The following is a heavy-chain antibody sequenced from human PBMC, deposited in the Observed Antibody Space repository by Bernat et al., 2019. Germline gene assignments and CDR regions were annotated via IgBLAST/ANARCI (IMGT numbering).Heavy chain of an antibody. J-gene: IGHJ4*02. CDR1: GFTFSSYA. CDR3: AKDPGGYGFGGVRDY. CDR2: ISGSGGST. Sequence: EVQLVESGGGLVQPGGSLRLSCAASGFTFSSYAMSWVRQAPGKGLEWVSAISGSGGSTYYADSVKGRFTISRDNAKNTLYLQMNSLRAEDAAVYYCAKDPGGYGFGGVRDYWGQGTLVTVSS. D-gene: IGHD3-10*01. V-gene: IGHV3-23*04.